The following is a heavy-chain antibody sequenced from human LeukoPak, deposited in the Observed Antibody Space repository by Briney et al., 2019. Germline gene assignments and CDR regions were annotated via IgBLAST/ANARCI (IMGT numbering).Heavy chain of an antibody. CDR1: GGTFSSYA. J-gene: IGHJ6*03. Sequence: ASVKVSCKASGGTFSSYAISWVRQAPGQGLEWMGGIIPIFGTANYAQKFQGRVTITADESTSTAYMELSSLRSEDTAVYYCARAEGRSYYGSGSYYPYYYMDVWGKGTTVTISS. V-gene: IGHV1-69*13. D-gene: IGHD3-10*01. CDR2: IIPIFGTA. CDR3: ARAEGRSYYGSGSYYPYYYMDV.